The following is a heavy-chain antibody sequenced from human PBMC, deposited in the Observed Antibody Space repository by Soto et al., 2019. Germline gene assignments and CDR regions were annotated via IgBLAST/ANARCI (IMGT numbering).Heavy chain of an antibody. D-gene: IGHD2-21*02. V-gene: IGHV5-51*01. J-gene: IGHJ3*02. CDR3: ARLGAYCGGDCYDAFDI. Sequence: GESLKISCKGSGYSFTSYWIGWVRQMPGKGLEWMWIIYPGDSDTRYSPSFQGQVTISADKSISTAYLQWSSLKASDTAMYYCARLGAYCGGDCYDAFDIWGQGTMVTVSS. CDR2: IYPGDSDT. CDR1: GYSFTSYW.